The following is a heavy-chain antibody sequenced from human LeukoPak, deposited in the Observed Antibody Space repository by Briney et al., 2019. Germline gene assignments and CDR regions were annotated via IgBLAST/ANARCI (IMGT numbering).Heavy chain of an antibody. J-gene: IGHJ4*02. CDR1: GYSFTSYW. CDR2: IYPGDSDT. D-gene: IGHD6-13*01. Sequence: GESLKISCKGSGYSFTSYWIGWVRQMPGKGLEWMGIIYPGDSDTRYSPSFQGQVTISADESTNTAYLHWSSLRASDTAIYYCARFSAPFDFWGQGTLVTVSS. V-gene: IGHV5-51*01. CDR3: ARFSAPFDF.